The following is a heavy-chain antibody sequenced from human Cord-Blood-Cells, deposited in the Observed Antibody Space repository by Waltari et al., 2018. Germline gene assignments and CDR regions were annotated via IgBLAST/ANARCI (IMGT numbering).Heavy chain of an antibody. CDR2: FEQEDGET. D-gene: IGHD1-26*01. CDR1: GYTLTELS. CDR3: ATDNWVVGATNAFDI. Sequence: QVQLVQSGAEVKKPGASVKVSCKVSGYTLTELSMHWVRQAPGKGLEWMGGFEQEDGETIYEQKFQGRVTMTEDTSTDTAYMELSSLRSEDTAVYYCATDNWVVGATNAFDIWGQGTMVTVSS. J-gene: IGHJ3*02. V-gene: IGHV1-24*01.